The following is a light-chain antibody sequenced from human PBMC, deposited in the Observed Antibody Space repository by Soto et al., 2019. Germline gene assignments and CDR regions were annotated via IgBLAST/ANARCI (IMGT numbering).Light chain of an antibody. V-gene: IGKV1-5*01. CDR1: QSISGW. CDR3: QQYNSYPWT. J-gene: IGKJ1*01. Sequence: DIQMTQSPSTLSASVGDRVTITFRASQSISGWLAWYQQKPGKAPKLLIYDVSSLESGVPSRFSGSGSGTEFTLAISSLQPDDFATYYCQQYNSYPWTFGQGTKV. CDR2: DVS.